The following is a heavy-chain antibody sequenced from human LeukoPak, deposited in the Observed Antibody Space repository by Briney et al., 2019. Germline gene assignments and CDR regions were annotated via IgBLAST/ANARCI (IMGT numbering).Heavy chain of an antibody. CDR3: AITIFGEGRYYFDY. D-gene: IGHD3-3*01. J-gene: IGHJ4*02. CDR2: INPSGGST. V-gene: IGHV1-46*01. Sequence: GASVKVSCKAPGYTFTSYYMHWVRQAPGQGVEWMGIINPSGGSTSYAQKFQGRVTMTEDTSTDTAYMELSSLRSEDTAVYYCAITIFGEGRYYFDYWGQGTLVTVSS. CDR1: GYTFTSYY.